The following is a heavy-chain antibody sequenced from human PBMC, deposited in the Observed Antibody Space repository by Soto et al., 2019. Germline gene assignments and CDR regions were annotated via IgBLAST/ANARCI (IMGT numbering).Heavy chain of an antibody. CDR3: ATWHEREHAFDV. D-gene: IGHD1-1*01. V-gene: IGHV3-53*01. Sequence: DVQLVESGGGLIQPGESLRLSCAAFGLTISGKKYVAWVRQAPGKGLEWVAALYDVDGSFYADSLTGRFTTSSDSSKTTVDLKMNDLRPEDTAVYYCATWHEREHAFDVWGQGTTVTIAS. J-gene: IGHJ3*01. CDR1: GLTISGKKY. CDR2: LYDVDGS.